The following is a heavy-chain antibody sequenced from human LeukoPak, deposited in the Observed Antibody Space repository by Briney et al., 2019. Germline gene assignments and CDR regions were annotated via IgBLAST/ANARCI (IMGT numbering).Heavy chain of an antibody. V-gene: IGHV3-23*01. D-gene: IGHD6-6*01. Sequence: GSLRLSCAASGFTFISYAMSWDRQAPGKGLEWVSLISGRGGSTYCADSVKGRFTISRDNSRNTLYLQMNSLRPEDTAVYYCAKLVQTDPADYWGQGTLVIVSS. CDR3: AKLVQTDPADY. CDR1: GFTFISYA. CDR2: ISGRGGST. J-gene: IGHJ4*02.